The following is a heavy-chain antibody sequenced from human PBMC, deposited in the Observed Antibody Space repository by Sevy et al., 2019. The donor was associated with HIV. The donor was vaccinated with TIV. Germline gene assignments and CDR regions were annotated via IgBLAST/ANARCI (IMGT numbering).Heavy chain of an antibody. Sequence: SETLSLTCTVSGGSLDTYGWRWIRQPPGKGLEWIGYAYYNGGTNYNPTLKSRLTMLVGTSERQSSLQLSSVTPADTDVYYCGRDNWGSIDYWGQGVLVTVSS. J-gene: IGHJ4*02. V-gene: IGHV4-59*01. CDR1: GGSLDTYG. D-gene: IGHD7-27*01. CDR3: GRDNWGSIDY. CDR2: AYYNGGT.